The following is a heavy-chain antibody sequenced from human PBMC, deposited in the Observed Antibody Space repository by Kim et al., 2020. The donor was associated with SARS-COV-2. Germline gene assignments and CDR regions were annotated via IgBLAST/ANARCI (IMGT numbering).Heavy chain of an antibody. Sequence: SETLSLTCAVSGGSFSGYYWSWIRQPPGKGLEWIGEIYHSGSTNYNPSLKSRVTISVDTSKNQFSLKLSSVTAADTAVYYCARGDRGITFLGVVTKGYYCYLDVWGQGTTVTVSS. D-gene: IGHD3-3*01. CDR1: GGSFSGYY. CDR2: IYHSGST. CDR3: ARGDRGITFLGVVTKGYYCYLDV. V-gene: IGHV4-34*01. J-gene: IGHJ6*03.